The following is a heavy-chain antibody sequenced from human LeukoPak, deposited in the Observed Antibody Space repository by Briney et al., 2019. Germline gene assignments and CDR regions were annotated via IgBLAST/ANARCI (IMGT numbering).Heavy chain of an antibody. D-gene: IGHD7-27*01. CDR1: GFTFSNAW. Sequence: GGSLRLSCAASGFTFSNAWMSWVRQVPGKGLEWVAYIRQEGRDTYYADSVKGRFSISRDDSKYTVNLEMNSLRTEDMAVYYCARNFNWGFDYWGQGTLVSVSS. CDR2: IRQEGRDT. CDR3: ARNFNWGFDY. V-gene: IGHV3-30*02. J-gene: IGHJ4*02.